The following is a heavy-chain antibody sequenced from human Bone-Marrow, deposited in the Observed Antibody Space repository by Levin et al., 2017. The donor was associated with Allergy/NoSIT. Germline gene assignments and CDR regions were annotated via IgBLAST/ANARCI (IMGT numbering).Heavy chain of an antibody. CDR1: GFALSNYW. Sequence: GGSLRLSCEPSGFALSNYWMHWVRQAPGKGLVWVSRINTDATIITYADSVKGRFTISRDNAQSTLYLQMNSLRAEDTAVYYCVRDDSSGKRAFDFWGQGTMVTVSS. J-gene: IGHJ3*01. D-gene: IGHD3-22*01. V-gene: IGHV3-74*03. CDR3: VRDDSSGKRAFDF. CDR2: INTDATII.